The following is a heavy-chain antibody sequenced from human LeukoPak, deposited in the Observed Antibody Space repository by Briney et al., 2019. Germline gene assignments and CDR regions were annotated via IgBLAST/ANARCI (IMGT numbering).Heavy chain of an antibody. CDR3: ARGVVVPAAMSQYYYYGMDV. CDR1: VYTFTSYG. D-gene: IGHD2-2*01. Sequence: SVKVSCKASVYTFTSYGISWVRQAPGQGLEWMGGIIPIFGTANYAQKFQGRVTTTADESTSTAYMELSSLRSEDTAVYYCARGVVVPAAMSQYYYYGMDVWGQATTATVPS. V-gene: IGHV1-69*13. J-gene: IGHJ6*02. CDR2: IIPIFGTA.